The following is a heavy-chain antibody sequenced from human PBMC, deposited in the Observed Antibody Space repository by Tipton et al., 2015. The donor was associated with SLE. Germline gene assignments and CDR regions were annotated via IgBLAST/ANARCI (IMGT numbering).Heavy chain of an antibody. CDR1: GGSISKYY. V-gene: IGHV4-34*12. CDR2: IIHSGRT. Sequence: LRLSCTVSGGSISKYYWSWIRQPPGKGLEWIGDIIHSGRTNYNPSLKSRVTISIDTSKNQFSLNLTSVTAADTAVYYCASPGTYGSGSFDPWGQGTLVTVSS. J-gene: IGHJ5*02. CDR3: ASPGTYGSGSFDP. D-gene: IGHD3-10*01.